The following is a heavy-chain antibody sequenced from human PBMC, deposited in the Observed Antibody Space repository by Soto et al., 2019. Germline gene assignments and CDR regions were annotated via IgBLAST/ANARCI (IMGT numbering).Heavy chain of an antibody. J-gene: IGHJ4*02. V-gene: IGHV3-23*01. CDR1: GFSFRSYA. CDR2: ISGSGVNI. Sequence: GGSLRLSCAASGFSFRSYAMTWVHQAPGQGLEWVSSISGSGVNIYYADPVRGRFTISRDNSKNILFLHMNSLRVEDTAVYYCAKDTTVTTIPPYWGQGTQVTVSS. D-gene: IGHD4-17*01. CDR3: AKDTTVTTIPPY.